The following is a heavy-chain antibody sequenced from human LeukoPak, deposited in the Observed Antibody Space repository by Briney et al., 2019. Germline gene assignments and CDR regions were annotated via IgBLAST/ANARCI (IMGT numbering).Heavy chain of an antibody. CDR3: AKDLPYSRSYFYAFDI. Sequence: GGSLRLSCAASGFTFSTYVMHWVRQAPGKGLEWVAVISYDGRNKYYADSVRGRFTISRDNSKNTLYLQMNSLRAEDTAVYYCAKDLPYSRSYFYAFDIWGQGTMVTVSS. V-gene: IGHV3-30*04. J-gene: IGHJ3*02. CDR2: ISYDGRNK. CDR1: GFTFSTYV. D-gene: IGHD1-26*01.